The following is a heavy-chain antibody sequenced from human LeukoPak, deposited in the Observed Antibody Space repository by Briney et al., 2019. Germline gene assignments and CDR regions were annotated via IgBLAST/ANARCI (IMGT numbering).Heavy chain of an antibody. CDR2: IIPIFGTA. V-gene: IGHV1-69*13. CDR1: GGTFSSYA. CDR3: ARDRGNYYDSSGYYTPWLYFDY. Sequence: SVKVSCKASGGTFSSYAISWVRQAPGQGLEWMGGIIPIFGTANYAQKFQGRVTITADESTSTAYMELSSLRSEDTAVYYCARDRGNYYDSSGYYTPWLYFDYWGQGTLVTVSS. J-gene: IGHJ4*02. D-gene: IGHD3-22*01.